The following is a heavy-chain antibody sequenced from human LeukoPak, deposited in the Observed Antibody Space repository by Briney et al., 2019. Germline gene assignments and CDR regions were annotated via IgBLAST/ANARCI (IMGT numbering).Heavy chain of an antibody. J-gene: IGHJ4*02. Sequence: SETLSLTCAVYGGSFSGYYWSWIRQPPGKGLEWIGEINHSGSTNYNPSLKSRVTISVDTSKNQFSLKLSSVTAADTAVYYCARDWTGSFDYWGQGTLVTVSS. CDR1: GGSFSGYY. D-gene: IGHD3/OR15-3a*01. CDR3: ARDWTGSFDY. CDR2: INHSGST. V-gene: IGHV4-34*01.